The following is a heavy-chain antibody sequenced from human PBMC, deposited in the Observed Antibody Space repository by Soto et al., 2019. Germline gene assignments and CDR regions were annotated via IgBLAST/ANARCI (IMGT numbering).Heavy chain of an antibody. CDR2: ISAYNGNT. CDR3: ARPSDNLWFGELSGACDS. Sequence: ASVKVSCKASGYTFTSYGISWVRQAPGQGLEWMGWISAYNGNTNYAQKLQGRVTMTTDTSTSTAYMELRSLRSDDTAVYYCARPSDNLWFGELSGACDSWGNGKMVTVS. V-gene: IGHV1-18*01. CDR1: GYTFTSYG. J-gene: IGHJ3*02. D-gene: IGHD3-10*01.